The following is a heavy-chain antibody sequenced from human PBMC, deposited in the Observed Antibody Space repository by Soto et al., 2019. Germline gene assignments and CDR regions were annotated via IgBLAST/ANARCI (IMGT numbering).Heavy chain of an antibody. CDR3: AKDLGGSGSQRNPHYGMDV. J-gene: IGHJ6*02. CDR1: GFTFSPYG. V-gene: IGHV3-30*18. Sequence: LRLSCAASGFTFSPYGMHWVRQAPGKGLEWVAVISYDGSTKYYADSVKGRFTISRDNSNNTLYLQMNSLRADDTAVYYCAKDLGGSGSQRNPHYGMDVWGQGTTVTVSS. CDR2: ISYDGSTK. D-gene: IGHD6-19*01.